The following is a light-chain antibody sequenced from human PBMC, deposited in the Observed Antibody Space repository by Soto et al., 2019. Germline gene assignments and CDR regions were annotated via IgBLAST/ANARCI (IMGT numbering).Light chain of an antibody. CDR3: PKYTIFPHT. Sequence: EILLTQSPATLSLSPGESATLSCRASQSVPNYLTWYQQKPGQAPRLLIYDASNRATGIPARFSGSGSGTDFTLTISGLQSYVLVIHCCPKYTIFPHTF. CDR2: DAS. CDR1: QSVPNY. J-gene: IGKJ4*02. V-gene: IGKV3-11*01.